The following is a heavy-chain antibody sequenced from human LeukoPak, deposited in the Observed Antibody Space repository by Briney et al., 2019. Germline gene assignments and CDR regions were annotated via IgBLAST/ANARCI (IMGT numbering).Heavy chain of an antibody. D-gene: IGHD1-26*01. Sequence: GPSVKVFCKASGYTFTSYYVHWVRQAPAQGRMWMGIINPSGGSTSYAQKFQGRVTMTRDTSTSTVYMELSSLRSEDTAVYYCARDGDSGSYGVDYWGQGTLVTVSS. CDR2: INPSGGST. CDR1: GYTFTSYY. CDR3: ARDGDSGSYGVDY. J-gene: IGHJ4*02. V-gene: IGHV1-46*01.